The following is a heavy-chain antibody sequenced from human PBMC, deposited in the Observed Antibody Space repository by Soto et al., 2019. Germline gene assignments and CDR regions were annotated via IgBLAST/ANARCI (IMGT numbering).Heavy chain of an antibody. CDR1: GGSISSNY. Sequence: SETLSLTCTVSGGSISSNYWSWIRQPPGKGLEWIGYIYYRGNTNYNPSLQSRVTMSVDSSKNQFSLKLSAVTAADTAVFYCARLEGLATISYYFDFWGQGALVTVSS. D-gene: IGHD3-9*01. CDR2: IYYRGNT. J-gene: IGHJ4*02. CDR3: ARLEGLATISYYFDF. V-gene: IGHV4-59*01.